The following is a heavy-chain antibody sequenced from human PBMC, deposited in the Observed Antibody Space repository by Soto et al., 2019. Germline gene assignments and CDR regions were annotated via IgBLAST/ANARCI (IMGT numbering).Heavy chain of an antibody. CDR2: IYYSGST. Sequence: ETLSLTCTVSGGSISSYYWSWIRQPPGKGLEWIGYIYYSGSTNYNPSLKSRVTISVDTSKNQFSLKLSSVTAADTAVYYCARDIPSYDSSGYYYGAFDIWGQGTMVTVSS. V-gene: IGHV4-59*01. D-gene: IGHD3-22*01. CDR3: ARDIPSYDSSGYYYGAFDI. CDR1: GGSISSYY. J-gene: IGHJ3*02.